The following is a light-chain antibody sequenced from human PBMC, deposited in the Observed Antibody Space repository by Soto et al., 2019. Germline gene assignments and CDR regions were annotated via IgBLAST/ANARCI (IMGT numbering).Light chain of an antibody. Sequence: QSVLTQPPSASGSPGQSVTLSCTGTSSDVGGYNYVSWYQQHPGKAPKLMIYEVTKRPSGVPDRFSGSKSDTSASLTVSGLQAEDEADYYCSSYAGSNNVVFGGGTKLTVL. CDR1: SSDVGGYNY. CDR2: EVT. J-gene: IGLJ2*01. V-gene: IGLV2-8*01. CDR3: SSYAGSNNVV.